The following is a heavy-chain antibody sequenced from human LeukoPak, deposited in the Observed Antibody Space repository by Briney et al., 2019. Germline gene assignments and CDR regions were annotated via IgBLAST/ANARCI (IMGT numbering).Heavy chain of an antibody. CDR2: INPNSGGT. V-gene: IGHV1-2*02. D-gene: IGHD4-23*01. CDR3: ARRAGAYSHPYDY. Sequence: ASVKVSCKASRYTYTGYYMHWVRQAPGRGLEWMGWINPNSGGTNNAQKFQGRATMTRDTSISTAYMELTRLRSDDTAVYYSARRAGAYSHPYDYWGQGTLVTASS. CDR1: RYTYTGYY. J-gene: IGHJ4*02.